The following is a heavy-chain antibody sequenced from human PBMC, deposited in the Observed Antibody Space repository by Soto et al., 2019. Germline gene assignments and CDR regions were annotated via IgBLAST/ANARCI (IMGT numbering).Heavy chain of an antibody. J-gene: IGHJ5*02. CDR3: AKVGPYDSGSYMFRYNWFGP. D-gene: IGHD3-10*01. Sequence: SETLSLTCTVSGGSISSGGYCWSWVRQHPGKGLEWIGYIYYSGSTYYNPSLKSRVTISVDTSKNQFSLKLSSVTAADTAVYYCAKVGPYDSGSYMFRYNWFGPWGPGTLVTVS. CDR2: IYYSGST. V-gene: IGHV4-31*03. CDR1: GGSISSGGYC.